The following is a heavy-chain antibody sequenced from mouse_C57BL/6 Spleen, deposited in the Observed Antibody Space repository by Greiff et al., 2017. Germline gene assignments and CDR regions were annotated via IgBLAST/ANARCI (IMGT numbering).Heavy chain of an antibody. J-gene: IGHJ4*01. CDR3: ARNYYGSSYYYAMDY. Sequence: VKLMESGPGLVAPSRSLSITCTVSGFSLTSYAISWVRQPPGKGLEWLGVIWTGGGTNYNSALKSRLSISKDNSKSQVFLKMNSLQTDDTARYYCARNYYGSSYYYAMDYWGQGTSVTVSS. CDR2: IWTGGGT. D-gene: IGHD1-1*01. CDR1: GFSLTSYA. V-gene: IGHV2-9-1*01.